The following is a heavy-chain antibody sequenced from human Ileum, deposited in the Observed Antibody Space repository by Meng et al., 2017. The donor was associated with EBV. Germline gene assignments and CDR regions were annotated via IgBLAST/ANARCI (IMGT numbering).Heavy chain of an antibody. J-gene: IGHJ4*02. CDR1: GGSISSSSYY. Sequence: QLQRQEPVPGRVKPSHTPSLTSTVSGGSISSSSYYWGWIRQPPGKGLEWIGSIYYSGSTYYNPSLKSRVTISVDTSKNQFSLKLSSVTAADTAVYYCARSIVVVPAAIYYWGQGTLVTVSS. CDR2: IYYSGST. V-gene: IGHV4-39*01. CDR3: ARSIVVVPAAIYY. D-gene: IGHD2-2*01.